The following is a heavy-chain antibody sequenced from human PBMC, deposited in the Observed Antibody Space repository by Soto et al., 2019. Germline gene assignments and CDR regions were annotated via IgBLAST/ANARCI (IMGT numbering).Heavy chain of an antibody. V-gene: IGHV3-74*01. J-gene: IGHJ4*02. D-gene: IGHD2-2*01. CDR2: INSDGSST. CDR3: ARDRGYCSSTSCSQFGY. Sequence: EEQLVESGGGLVQPGGSLRLSCAASGFTFSSYWMHWVRQAPGKGLVWVSRINSDGSSTSYADSVKGRFTISRDNAKNRLYLQMNSLRAEDTAVYYCARDRGYCSSTSCSQFGYWGQGTLVTVSS. CDR1: GFTFSSYW.